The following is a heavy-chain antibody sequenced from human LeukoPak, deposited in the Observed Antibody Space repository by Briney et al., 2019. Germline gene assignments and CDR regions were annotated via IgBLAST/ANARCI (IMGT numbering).Heavy chain of an antibody. CDR2: IYYSGST. CDR3: ARVSPVDYGGWWFDP. CDR1: GGSISSYY. J-gene: IGHJ5*02. D-gene: IGHD4-23*01. Sequence: SETLSLTCTVSGGSISSYYWSWIRQPPGKGLEWIGYIYYSGSTNYNPSLKSRVTISVDTSKNQFSLKLSSVTAADTAVYYCARVSPVDYGGWWFDPWGQGTLVTVSS. V-gene: IGHV4-59*12.